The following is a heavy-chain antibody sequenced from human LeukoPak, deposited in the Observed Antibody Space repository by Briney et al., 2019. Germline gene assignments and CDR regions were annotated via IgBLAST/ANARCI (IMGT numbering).Heavy chain of an antibody. V-gene: IGHV3-33*01. J-gene: IGHJ6*02. CDR3: ARNNGMDV. Sequence: PGGSLRLSCVASGFPFSSYGMHWVRQAPGKGLEWVAVIWSVGGAEYYADSVKGRFTISKDNAKNSLYLQMNSLRAEDTALYHCARNNGMDVWGQGTTVIVPS. CDR1: GFPFSSYG. CDR2: IWSVGGAE.